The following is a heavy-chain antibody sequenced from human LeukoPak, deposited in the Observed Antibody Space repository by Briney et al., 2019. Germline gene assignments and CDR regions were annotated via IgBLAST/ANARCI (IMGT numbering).Heavy chain of an antibody. CDR2: INHSGST. V-gene: IGHV4-34*01. CDR1: GGSFSGYY. Sequence: PSETLSLTCAVYGGSFSGYYWSWIRQPPGKGLEWIGEINHSGSTNYNPSLKSRVTISVDTSKNQFSLKLSSVTAADTAVYYCASCGGGSCPFDYWGQGTLVTVSS. D-gene: IGHD2-15*01. J-gene: IGHJ4*02. CDR3: ASCGGGSCPFDY.